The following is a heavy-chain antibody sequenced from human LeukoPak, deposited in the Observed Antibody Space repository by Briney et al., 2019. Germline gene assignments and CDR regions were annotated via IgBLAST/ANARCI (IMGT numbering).Heavy chain of an antibody. CDR1: GGSISSYY. D-gene: IGHD2-2*01. J-gene: IGHJ6*02. V-gene: IGHV4-4*07. CDR3: AREIVVPAAPLSLMDV. CDR2: IYTSGST. Sequence: PSETLSLTCTVSGGSISSYYWSWIRQPAGKGLEWIGRIYTSGSTNYNPSLKSRVTMSVDTSKNQFSLKLSSVTAADTAVYYCAREIVVPAAPLSLMDVWGQGTTVTVSS.